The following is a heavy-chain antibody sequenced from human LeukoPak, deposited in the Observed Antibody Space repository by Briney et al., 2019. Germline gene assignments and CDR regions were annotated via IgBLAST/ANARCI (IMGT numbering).Heavy chain of an antibody. CDR1: GFTVSSNY. Sequence: GGSLRLSCAASGFTVSSNYMSWVRQAPGKGLEWVSVTYSGGSTYYADSVKGRFTISRDNSKNTLYLQMNSLRAEDTAVYYCARSPRSPYSYGSFWFDPWGQGTLVAVSS. D-gene: IGHD5-18*01. CDR2: TYSGGST. J-gene: IGHJ5*02. V-gene: IGHV3-53*01. CDR3: ARSPRSPYSYGSFWFDP.